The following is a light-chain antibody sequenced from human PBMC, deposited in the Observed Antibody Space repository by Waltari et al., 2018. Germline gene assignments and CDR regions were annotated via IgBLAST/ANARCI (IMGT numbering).Light chain of an antibody. Sequence: VLTQSPATLYLSHGARGHLSFRDSQYIGDYLAWYQQKPGQAPRLLRSEASNRATGVPDRFSASGSGTDFTLTVSSLEPEDFAVYYCQNRRNWPLLTFGGGTKVEIK. CDR3: QNRRNWPLLT. CDR2: EAS. V-gene: IGKV3-11*01. J-gene: IGKJ4*01. CDR1: QYIGDY.